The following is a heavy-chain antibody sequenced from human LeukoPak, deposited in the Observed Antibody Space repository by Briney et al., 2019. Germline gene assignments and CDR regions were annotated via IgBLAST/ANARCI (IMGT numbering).Heavy chain of an antibody. D-gene: IGHD3-16*01. V-gene: IGHV3-23*01. J-gene: IGHJ1*01. Sequence: GGSLRLSCAASGFTFSSYEMNWVRQAPGKGLEWVSGISPSGGITYYTDSVKGRFTISRDNSKNTQSLQMNSLRVEDTAVYYCAKDDDWGRYKHWGQGTLVTVSS. CDR1: GFTFSSYE. CDR3: AKDDDWGRYKH. CDR2: ISPSGGIT.